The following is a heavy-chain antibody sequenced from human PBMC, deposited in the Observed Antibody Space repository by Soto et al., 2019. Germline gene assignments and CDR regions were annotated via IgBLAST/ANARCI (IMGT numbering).Heavy chain of an antibody. CDR2: MLYTDTQL. D-gene: IGHD2-8*01. CDR3: ARSQSAVYFDD. J-gene: IGHJ4*02. CDR1: GFSLNHYG. Sequence: ESGGGVVQPGTSLTLSCAASGFSLNHYGVSWVRQAPGKGLEWIAAMLYTDTQLNFADSVKGRFSMSRDTYKNMLFLQMQRLRAEDPAVYYCARSQSAVYFDDWGPGTRVSVSS. V-gene: IGHV3-33*01.